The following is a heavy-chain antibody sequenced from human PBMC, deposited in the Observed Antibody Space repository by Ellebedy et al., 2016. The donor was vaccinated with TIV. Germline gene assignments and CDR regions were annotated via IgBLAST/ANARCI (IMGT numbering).Heavy chain of an antibody. CDR1: RFTFSTYS. Sequence: GESLKISCEASRFTFSTYSMNSVRQAPGKGLEWISYIGSRSGIFRYAESVKCRFTISRDKAKNSLYLQVDSLRDEDQAVYYCARGGGSGTYYSFDYWGRGTLVTVSS. V-gene: IGHV3-48*02. CDR3: ARGGGSGTYYSFDY. CDR2: IGSRSGIF. D-gene: IGHD3-10*01. J-gene: IGHJ4*02.